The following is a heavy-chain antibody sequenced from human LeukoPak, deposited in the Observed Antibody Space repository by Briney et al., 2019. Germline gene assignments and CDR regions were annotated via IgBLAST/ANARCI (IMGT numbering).Heavy chain of an antibody. Sequence: GASVKVSCKASGYTFTSYGISWVRQAPGQGLEWMGWINPNSGGTNYAQKFQGRVTMTRDTSISTAYMELSRLRSDDTAVYYCARRYCSSTSCRNFDYWGQGTLVTVSS. J-gene: IGHJ4*02. CDR2: INPNSGGT. D-gene: IGHD2-2*01. CDR3: ARRYCSSTSCRNFDY. V-gene: IGHV1-2*02. CDR1: GYTFTSYG.